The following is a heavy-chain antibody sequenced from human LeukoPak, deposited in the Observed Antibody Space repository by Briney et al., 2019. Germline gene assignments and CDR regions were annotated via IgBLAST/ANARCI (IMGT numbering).Heavy chain of an antibody. CDR1: GGSITSYF. CDR3: ARQDSGENYGMDV. CDR2: FYYSGST. J-gene: IGHJ6*02. V-gene: IGHV4-59*08. D-gene: IGHD7-27*01. Sequence: SETLSLTCTVSGGSITSYFWNWIRQPPGKGLEWIGYFYYSGSTYYNPSLKSRVTISIDTSKNQFSLKLSSVTAADTAVYYCARQDSGENYGMDVWGQGTTVTVSS.